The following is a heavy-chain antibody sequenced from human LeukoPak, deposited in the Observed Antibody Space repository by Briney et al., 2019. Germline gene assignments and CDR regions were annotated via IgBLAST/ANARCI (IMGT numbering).Heavy chain of an antibody. V-gene: IGHV1-69*13. CDR2: IIPIFGTA. J-gene: IGHJ6*04. CDR1: GGTFSTYA. Sequence: SVKVSCKASGGTFSTYAISWVRQAPGQGLELMGGIIPIFGTANYAQKFQGRVTITADESTSTAYMELSSLRSEDTAVYYCASLITRIKQQLVQDYYYGMDVWGKGTTVTVSS. D-gene: IGHD6-13*01. CDR3: ASLITRIKQQLVQDYYYGMDV.